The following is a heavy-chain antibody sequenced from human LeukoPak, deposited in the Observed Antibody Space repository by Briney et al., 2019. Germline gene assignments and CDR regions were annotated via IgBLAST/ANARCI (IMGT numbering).Heavy chain of an antibody. Sequence: SETLSLTCTVSGGSISSYYWSWIRQPPGKGLEWIGYIYTSGSTNYNPSLKSRVTISVDTSKNQFSLQLNSVTPEDTAVYYCARGAIPNSGSYPENAFDIWGQGTMVTVSS. D-gene: IGHD1-26*01. CDR1: GGSISSYY. J-gene: IGHJ3*02. V-gene: IGHV4-4*09. CDR3: ARGAIPNSGSYPENAFDI. CDR2: IYTSGST.